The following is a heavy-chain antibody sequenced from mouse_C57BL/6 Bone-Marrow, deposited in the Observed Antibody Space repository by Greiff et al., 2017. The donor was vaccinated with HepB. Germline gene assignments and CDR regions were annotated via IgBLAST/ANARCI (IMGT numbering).Heavy chain of an antibody. Sequence: QVQLQQPGAELVMPGASVTLSCKASGYTFTSYWMHWVKQRPGQGLEWIGEFDPSDSYTNYNQKFKGKSTLTIDKSSSTAYMQLSSLTSEDSAVYYCARERGLEWAFDYWGQGTTLTVSS. D-gene: IGHD1-3*01. V-gene: IGHV1-69*01. CDR2: FDPSDSYT. CDR1: GYTFTSYW. J-gene: IGHJ2*01. CDR3: ARERGLEWAFDY.